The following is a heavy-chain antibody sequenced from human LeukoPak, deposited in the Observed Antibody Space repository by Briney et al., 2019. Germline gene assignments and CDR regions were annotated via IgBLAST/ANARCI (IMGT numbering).Heavy chain of an antibody. CDR3: ARGRISRGWLLDY. CDR2: INPNSGGT. V-gene: IGHV1-2*02. CDR1: GYTFTTYY. Sequence: ASVKVSCKASGYTFTTYYMHWVRQAPGQGLEWMGWINPNSGGTNYAQKFQGRVTMTRDTSISTAYMELSRLRSDDTAVYYCARGRISRGWLLDYWGQGTLVTVSS. J-gene: IGHJ4*02. D-gene: IGHD5-24*01.